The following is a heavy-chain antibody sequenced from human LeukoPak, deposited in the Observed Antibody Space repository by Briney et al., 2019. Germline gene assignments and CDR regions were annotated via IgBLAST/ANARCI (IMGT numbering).Heavy chain of an antibody. Sequence: PGGSLRLSCAASGFTFSNFGMHWVRQAPGKGLEWVAVISYYGSNKYYADSVKGRFTISRDNSKNTLYLQMNSLRAEDTAVYHCAKFGGFTLVRGAIDYFDYWGQGTLVTVSS. V-gene: IGHV3-30*18. CDR2: ISYYGSNK. CDR1: GFTFSNFG. D-gene: IGHD3-10*01. CDR3: AKFGGFTLVRGAIDYFDY. J-gene: IGHJ4*02.